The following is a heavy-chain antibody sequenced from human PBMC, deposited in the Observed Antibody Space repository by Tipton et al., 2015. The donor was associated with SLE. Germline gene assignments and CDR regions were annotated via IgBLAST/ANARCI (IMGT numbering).Heavy chain of an antibody. J-gene: IGHJ6*03. V-gene: IGHV3-43*01. Sequence: SLRLSCAASGFTFEDYSIHWIRQAPGKGLEWVSLITWDGSVTYYADSVKGRFTISRDNSENSLYLQMSSLRTDDTALYYCAKAHLAYGIFSYMDVWGKGTTVTVSS. CDR2: ITWDGSVT. CDR1: GFTFEDYS. CDR3: AKAHLAYGIFSYMDV. D-gene: IGHD3-10*01.